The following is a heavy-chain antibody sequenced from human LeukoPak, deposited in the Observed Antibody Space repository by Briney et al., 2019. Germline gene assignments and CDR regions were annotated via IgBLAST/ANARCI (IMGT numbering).Heavy chain of an antibody. CDR1: GVSISSGGCS. CDR2: IYHSGST. J-gene: IGHJ6*02. CDR3: ARDNYYGSGSPMDV. D-gene: IGHD3-10*01. V-gene: IGHV4-30-2*01. Sequence: PSQTLSLTCAVSGVSISSGGCSWSWIRQPPGKGLEWIGYIYHSGSTYYNLSLKSRVTISVDRSKNQFSLKLSSVTAADTAVYYCARDNYYGSGSPMDVWGQGTTVTVSS.